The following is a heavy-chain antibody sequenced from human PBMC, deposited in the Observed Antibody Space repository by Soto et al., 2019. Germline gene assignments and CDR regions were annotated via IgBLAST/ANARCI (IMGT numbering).Heavy chain of an antibody. Sequence: EVQLLESGGGLVQPGGSLRLSCAVFGFTLSTHASIWVRQGPGKGLEWVSGIDSGGRTYHADSVKGRFTISRDNSKNALYLQMNSLRAEDTAVYYCAKEGYVSGFFWGQGTLVTVSS. J-gene: IGHJ4*02. CDR2: IDSGGRT. V-gene: IGHV3-23*01. D-gene: IGHD3-10*01. CDR1: GFTLSTHA. CDR3: AKEGYVSGFF.